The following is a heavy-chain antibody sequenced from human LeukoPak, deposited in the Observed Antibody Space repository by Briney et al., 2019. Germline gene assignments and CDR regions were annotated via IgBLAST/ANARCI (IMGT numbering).Heavy chain of an antibody. J-gene: IGHJ4*02. V-gene: IGHV4-39*01. CDR2: IYYSGST. D-gene: IGHD3-10*01. CDR3: AADGGSSVDY. Sequence: PSETLSLTCTVSGGSISSSSYYWGWIRQPPGKGLEWIGSIYYSGSTYYNPSLKSRVTISVDTSKNQFSLKLSSVTAADTAVYYCAADGGSSVDYWGQGTLVTVSS. CDR1: GGSISSSSYY.